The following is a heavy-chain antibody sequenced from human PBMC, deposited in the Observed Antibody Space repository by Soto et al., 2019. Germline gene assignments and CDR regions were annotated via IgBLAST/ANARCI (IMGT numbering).Heavy chain of an antibody. CDR3: ARVFSDSSSFFDP. Sequence: SETLSLTCTVSGGSISSGNYYWSWIRQHPGKGLEWIGYIYYSGSTSYNPSLKSRVTISVDTSKNHFSLKLSSVIAADTAVYYCARVFSDSSSFFDPWGQGTLVTVSS. CDR1: GGSISSGNYY. CDR2: IYYSGST. V-gene: IGHV4-31*03. D-gene: IGHD6-13*01. J-gene: IGHJ5*02.